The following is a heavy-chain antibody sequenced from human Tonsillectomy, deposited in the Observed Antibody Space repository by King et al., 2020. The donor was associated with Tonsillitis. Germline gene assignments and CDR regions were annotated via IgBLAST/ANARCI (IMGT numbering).Heavy chain of an antibody. CDR2: ISGYDGDT. Sequence: VQLVQSGAEVKKPGASVQVSCEASGYTFNTYGISWVRQAPGQGLEWMGWISGYDGDTNYAQKFQGRVTMTTDTSTSTAYMELRSLRSDDTAVNYCARDPTPPTYYSSYYPGWFDPWGQGTLVTVSS. V-gene: IGHV1-18*04. CDR3: ARDPTPPTYYSSYYPGWFDP. J-gene: IGHJ5*02. CDR1: GYTFNTYG. D-gene: IGHD4-11*01.